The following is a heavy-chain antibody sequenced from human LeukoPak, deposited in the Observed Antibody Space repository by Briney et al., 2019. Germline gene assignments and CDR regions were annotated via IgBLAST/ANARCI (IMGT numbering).Heavy chain of an antibody. J-gene: IGHJ4*02. CDR3: ARSGTAVAGTWYFDY. Sequence: TSETLSLTCTVPDGSLNSYYWSWIRQPPGKGLEWIGYIYYRGSTNYNPSLKSRVTISLDTSKNQFSLRLSSVTAADTAVYYCARSGTAVAGTWYFDYWGQGTLVTVSS. D-gene: IGHD6-19*01. CDR2: IYYRGST. CDR1: DGSLNSYY. V-gene: IGHV4-59*01.